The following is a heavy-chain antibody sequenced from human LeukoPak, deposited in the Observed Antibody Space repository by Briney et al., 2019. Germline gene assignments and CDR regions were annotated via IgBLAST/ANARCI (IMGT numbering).Heavy chain of an antibody. CDR3: ARDRSLTDY. D-gene: IGHD3-10*01. CDR2: ISYDGSNK. J-gene: IGHJ4*02. CDR1: GFTFSSYA. V-gene: IGHV3-30*04. Sequence: GGSLRLSCAASGFTFSSYAMHWVRQAPGKGLEWVAVISYDGSNKYYADSVKGRFTISRDNSKNTLYLQMNSLRAEDTAVYYCARDRSLTDYLGQGTLVTVSS.